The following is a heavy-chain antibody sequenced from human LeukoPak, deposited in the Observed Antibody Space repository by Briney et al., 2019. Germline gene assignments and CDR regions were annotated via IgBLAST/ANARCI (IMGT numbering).Heavy chain of an antibody. J-gene: IGHJ4*02. CDR1: GFIFSSYW. CDR3: ARFYLRIGNDY. V-gene: IGHV3-7*04. Sequence: GGSLRLSCAASGFIFSSYWMSWVRQAPGKGLEWVANIKQDGTEKYYVDSVKGRFTISRDNAKNSLYLQTNSLRAEDTAVYYCARFYLRIGNDYWGQGTLVTVSS. CDR2: IKQDGTEK. D-gene: IGHD2-15*01.